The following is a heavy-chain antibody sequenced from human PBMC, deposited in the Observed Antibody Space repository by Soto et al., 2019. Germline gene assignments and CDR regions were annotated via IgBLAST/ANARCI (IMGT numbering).Heavy chain of an antibody. CDR1: GYTFTSYY. Sequence: ASVKVSCKASGYTFTSYYMHWVRQAPGQGLEWMGIINPSGGSTSYAQKFQGRVTMTRDTSTSTVYMELSSLRSEDTAVYYCARGLQWPEDYYYYMDVWGKGTPVTVSS. D-gene: IGHD4-4*01. V-gene: IGHV1-46*03. J-gene: IGHJ6*03. CDR3: ARGLQWPEDYYYYMDV. CDR2: INPSGGST.